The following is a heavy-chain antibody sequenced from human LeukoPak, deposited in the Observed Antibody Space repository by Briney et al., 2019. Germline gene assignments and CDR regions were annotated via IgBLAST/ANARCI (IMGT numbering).Heavy chain of an antibody. J-gene: IGHJ3*02. V-gene: IGHV3-64*01. CDR3: ARDGTGDAFDI. CDR2: ISSNGGST. CDR1: GFTFSSYA. D-gene: IGHD1-14*01. Sequence: PGGSLRLSFAASGFTFSSYAMHWVRQAPGKGLEYVSAISSNGGSTYYANSVKGRFTISRDNSKNTLYLQMGSLRAEDMAVYYCARDGTGDAFDIWGQGTMVTVSS.